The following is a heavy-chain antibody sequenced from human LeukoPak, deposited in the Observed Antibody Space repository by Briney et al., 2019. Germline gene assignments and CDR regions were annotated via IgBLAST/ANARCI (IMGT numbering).Heavy chain of an antibody. J-gene: IGHJ4*02. CDR3: ARGQRYYGSGSYYISFDS. CDR1: GFTFSSYW. Sequence: GGSLRLSCAASGFTFSSYWMNWVRQAPGKGLEWVAKIKQDGSEKYYVDSVKGRFTISRDNARNSLYLQMNSLRAEDTAVYYCARGQRYYGSGSYYISFDSWGQGTLVTVSS. V-gene: IGHV3-7*01. CDR2: IKQDGSEK. D-gene: IGHD3-10*01.